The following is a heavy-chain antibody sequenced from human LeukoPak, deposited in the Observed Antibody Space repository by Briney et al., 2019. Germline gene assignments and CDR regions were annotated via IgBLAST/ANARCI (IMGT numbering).Heavy chain of an antibody. J-gene: IGHJ4*02. CDR3: ARDLSQLSSGGIDY. CDR1: GYTFTSYG. D-gene: IGHD2-2*01. V-gene: IGHV1-18*01. Sequence: ASVKVSCKASGYTFTSYGISWVRQAPGQGLEWMGWVSAYNGNTNYAQKLQGRVTMTTDTSTSTAYMELRSLRSDDTAVYYCARDLSQLSSGGIDYWGQGTLVTVSS. CDR2: VSAYNGNT.